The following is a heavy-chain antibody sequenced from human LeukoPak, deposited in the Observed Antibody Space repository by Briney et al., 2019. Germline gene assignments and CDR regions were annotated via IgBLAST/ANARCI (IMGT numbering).Heavy chain of an antibody. V-gene: IGHV1-2*02. CDR2: INPNSGGT. CDR1: GYTFTGYY. CDR3: ARYRDTAINFDY. J-gene: IGHJ4*02. Sequence: ASVKVSCKASGYTFTGYYMHWVRQAPGQGLEWIGWINPNSGGTNYAQKFQGRVTMTRDTSISTAYMELSRLRSDDTAVYYCARYRDTAINFDYWGQGTLVTVSS. D-gene: IGHD5-18*01.